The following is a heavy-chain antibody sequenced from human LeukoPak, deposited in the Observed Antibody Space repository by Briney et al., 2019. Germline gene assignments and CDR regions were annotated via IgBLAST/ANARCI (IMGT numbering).Heavy chain of an antibody. J-gene: IGHJ4*02. CDR3: AKDSRGGGATTFDY. Sequence: GGSLRLSCAASGFTLSSYGMHWVRQAPGKGLEWVAVIWYDGSNKYYADSVKGRFTISRDNSKNTLYLQMNSLRAEDTAVYYCAKDSRGGGATTFDYWGQGTLVTVSS. D-gene: IGHD1-26*01. CDR1: GFTLSSYG. CDR2: IWYDGSNK. V-gene: IGHV3-33*06.